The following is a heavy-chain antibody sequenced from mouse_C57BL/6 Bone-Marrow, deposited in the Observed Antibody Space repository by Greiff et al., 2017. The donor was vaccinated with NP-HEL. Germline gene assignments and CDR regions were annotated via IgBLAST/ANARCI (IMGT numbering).Heavy chain of an antibody. CDR3: ATYGSFMDY. J-gene: IGHJ4*01. CDR1: GFTFTDYY. Sequence: EVQRVESGGGLVQPGGSLSLSCAASGFTFTDYYMSWVRQPPGKALEWLGFIRNKANGYTTEYSASVKGRFTISRDNSQSILYLQMNALRAEDSATYYCATYGSFMDYWGQGTSVTVSS. CDR2: IRNKANGYTT. V-gene: IGHV7-3*01.